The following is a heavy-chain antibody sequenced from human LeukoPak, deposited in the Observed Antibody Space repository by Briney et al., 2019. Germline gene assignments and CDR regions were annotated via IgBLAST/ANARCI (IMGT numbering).Heavy chain of an antibody. CDR2: IYPTGST. V-gene: IGHV4-61*02. D-gene: IGHD2-2*01. CDR3: ARAMPVGPGVGAFDI. J-gene: IGHJ3*02. Sequence: PSETLSLTCTVSGASISSSDNYWTWIRQPAGEGLEWIGRIYPTGSTNDNPSLKSRVTISVDTSKNQFSLKLTSVTAADTALYFCARAMPVGPGVGAFDIWGQGTLVTVSS. CDR1: GASISSSDNY.